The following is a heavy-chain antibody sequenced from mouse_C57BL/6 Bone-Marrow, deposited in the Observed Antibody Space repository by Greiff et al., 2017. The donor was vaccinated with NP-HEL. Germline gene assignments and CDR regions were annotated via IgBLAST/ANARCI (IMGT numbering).Heavy chain of an antibody. D-gene: IGHD1-1*01. J-gene: IGHJ1*03. CDR1: GYAFSSSW. V-gene: IGHV1-82*01. CDR2: IYPGDGDT. CDR3: ASSYYGSPYWYFDV. Sequence: VQLQQSGPELVKPGASVKISCKASGYAFSSSWMNWVKQRPGKGLEWIGRIYPGDGDTNYNGKFKGKATLTADKSSSTAYMQLSSLTSEDSAVYFCASSYYGSPYWYFDVWGTGTTVTVSS.